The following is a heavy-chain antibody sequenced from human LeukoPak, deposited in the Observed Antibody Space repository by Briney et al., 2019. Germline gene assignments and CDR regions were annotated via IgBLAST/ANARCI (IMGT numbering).Heavy chain of an antibody. D-gene: IGHD6-13*01. CDR2: ISGSGGST. CDR3: AKEGGISTGASSYMDV. V-gene: IGHV3-23*01. CDR1: GFTFSSYG. J-gene: IGHJ6*03. Sequence: GGTLRLSCAASGFTFSSYGMSWVRQAPGKGLEWVSAISGSGGSTYYADSVKGRFTISRDSSKNTLYLQMNSLRAEDTAVYYCAKEGGISTGASSYMDVWGKGTTVTVSS.